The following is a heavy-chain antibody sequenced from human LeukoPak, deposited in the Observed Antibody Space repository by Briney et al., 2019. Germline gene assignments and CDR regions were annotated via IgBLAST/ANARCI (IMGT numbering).Heavy chain of an antibody. V-gene: IGHV4-59*01. D-gene: IGHD5-24*01. CDR2: ISNSGST. CDR3: ARSRDGYNLGY. CDR1: GGSISYYY. J-gene: IGHJ4*02. Sequence: ASGTLSLTCNVSGGSISYYYWTWIRQPPGRGLEWIGSISNSGSTNYNPSLKSRVTISVDTSKNQISLKLSSVTAADTAVYYCARSRDGYNLGYWGQGTLVTVSS.